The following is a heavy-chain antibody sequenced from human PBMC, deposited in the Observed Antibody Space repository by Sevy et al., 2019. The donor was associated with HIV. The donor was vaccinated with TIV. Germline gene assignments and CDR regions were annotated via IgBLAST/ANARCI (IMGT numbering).Heavy chain of an antibody. Sequence: GGSLRLSCTASGFTFTTYAMSWVRQAPGKGLEWVSGLSGSAYSTYYADSVKGRFIISRDNSKNTLDLQMNSLRADDTAVYYCAKEGGGYNYDSGGLFDYWGQGALVTVSS. J-gene: IGHJ4*02. D-gene: IGHD3-22*01. V-gene: IGHV3-23*01. CDR2: LSGSAYST. CDR3: AKEGGGYNYDSGGLFDY. CDR1: GFTFTTYA.